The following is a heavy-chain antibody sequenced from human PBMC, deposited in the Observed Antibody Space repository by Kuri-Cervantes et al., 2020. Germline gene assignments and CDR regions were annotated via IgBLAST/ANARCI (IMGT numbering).Heavy chain of an antibody. V-gene: IGHV1-18*01. CDR2: INPYNGNT. CDR1: GYTFSSYG. Sequence: ASVKVSCKASGYTFSSYGISWVRQAPGQGLEWMGWINPYNGNTNYAQKLQGRVTMTTDTSTSTAYMELRSLRSDDTAVYYCARDRGLLLLWFGESGNYYGMDAWGQGTTVTVSS. CDR3: ARDRGLLLLWFGESGNYYGMDA. J-gene: IGHJ6*02. D-gene: IGHD3-10*01.